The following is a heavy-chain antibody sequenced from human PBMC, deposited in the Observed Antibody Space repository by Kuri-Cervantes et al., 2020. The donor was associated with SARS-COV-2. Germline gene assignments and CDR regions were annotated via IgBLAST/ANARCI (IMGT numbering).Heavy chain of an antibody. CDR3: ARGSWNYPFDY. CDR1: GGSISSYY. J-gene: IGHJ4*02. D-gene: IGHD1-7*01. Sequence: SETLSPTCTVSGGSISSYYWSWIRQPPGKGLEWIGYIYYSGSTNYNPSLKSRVTISVDTSKNQFSLKLSSVTAADTAVYYCARGSWNYPFDYWGQGTLVTVSS. CDR2: IYYSGST. V-gene: IGHV4-59*01.